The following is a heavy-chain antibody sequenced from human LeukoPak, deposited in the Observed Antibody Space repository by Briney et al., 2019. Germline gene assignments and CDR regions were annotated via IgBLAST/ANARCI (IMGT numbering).Heavy chain of an antibody. CDR1: GGSISSGDYY. CDR2: IYYSGST. Sequence: SETLSLICTVSGGSISSGDYYWSWIRQPPGKGLEWIGYIYYSGSTYYNPSLKSRVTISVDTSKNQFSLKLSSVTAADTAVYYCASLARGDFDYWGQGTLVTVSS. CDR3: ASLARGDFDY. V-gene: IGHV4-30-4*01. J-gene: IGHJ4*02. D-gene: IGHD3-10*01.